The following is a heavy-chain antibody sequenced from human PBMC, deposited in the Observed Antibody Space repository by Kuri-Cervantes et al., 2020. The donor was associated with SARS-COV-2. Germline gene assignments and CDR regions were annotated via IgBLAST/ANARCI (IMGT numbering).Heavy chain of an antibody. J-gene: IGHJ5*02. D-gene: IGHD2-2*01. V-gene: IGHV1-2*02. Sequence: ASVKVSCKASGYTFTGYYMHWVRQAPGQGLEWMGWINPNSGGTNYAQKLQGRVTITTDTYTGTAYMELRSLSSDDTAAYYWARDSIPTLGCCSSTSCYVPYDWFDPWGQGTLVTVSS. CDR3: ARDSIPTLGCCSSTSCYVPYDWFDP. CDR2: INPNSGGT. CDR1: GYTFTGYY.